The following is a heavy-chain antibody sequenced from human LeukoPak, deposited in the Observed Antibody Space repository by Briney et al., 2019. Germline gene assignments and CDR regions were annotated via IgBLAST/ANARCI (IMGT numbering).Heavy chain of an antibody. CDR1: GFTFSSYG. D-gene: IGHD2-15*01. V-gene: IGHV3-33*01. CDR3: ARGPLGYCSGGSCPLPADY. J-gene: IGHJ4*02. CDR2: IWYDGSNK. Sequence: PGGSLRLSCAASGFTFSSYGMHWVRQAPGKGLEWVAVIWYDGSNKYYADSVKGRFTISRDNSKNTLYLQMNSLRAEDTAVYYCARGPLGYCSGGSCPLPADYWGQRTLVTVSS.